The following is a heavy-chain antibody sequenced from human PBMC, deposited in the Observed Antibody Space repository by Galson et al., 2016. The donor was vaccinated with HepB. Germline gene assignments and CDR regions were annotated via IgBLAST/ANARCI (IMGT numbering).Heavy chain of an antibody. Sequence: SLRLSCAAPGFTFNDYVMHWVRQLPGKGLEWVSGVNWNSATLAYADSVRGRFTISRDNAENSLYLQMNSLRAEDTALYYCAKGQTNWATFDSWGQGTLVTVSS. CDR3: AKGQTNWATFDS. D-gene: IGHD7-27*01. V-gene: IGHV3-9*01. J-gene: IGHJ4*02. CDR1: GFTFNDYV. CDR2: VNWNSATL.